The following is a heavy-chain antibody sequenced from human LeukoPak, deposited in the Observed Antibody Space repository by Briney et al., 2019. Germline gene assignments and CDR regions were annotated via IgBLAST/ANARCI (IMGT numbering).Heavy chain of an antibody. CDR1: GGTFSSYA. D-gene: IGHD5-24*01. Sequence: SVKVSCKASGGTFSSYAISWVRQAPGQGLEWVGGIIPIFGTANYAQKFQGRVTITADESTSTAYMELSSLRSEDTAVYYCAGAPSRDGYNHFDYWGQEPWSPSPQ. V-gene: IGHV1-69*13. J-gene: IGHJ4*01. CDR2: IIPIFGTA. CDR3: AGAPSRDGYNHFDY.